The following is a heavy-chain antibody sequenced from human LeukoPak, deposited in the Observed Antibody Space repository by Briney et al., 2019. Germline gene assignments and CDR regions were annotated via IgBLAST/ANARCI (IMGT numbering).Heavy chain of an antibody. V-gene: IGHV1-46*01. CDR1: GYTFSSYY. J-gene: IGHJ6*02. CDR2: INPSGGST. D-gene: IGHD1-14*01. Sequence: ASVKVSCKASGYTFSSYYMHWVRQAPGQGLEWMGIINPSGGSTRYTQKFQGRVTMTGDTSTSTVYMELSSLRSEDTAVYYCARDAFTPNPYYGMDVWGQGTTVTVSS. CDR3: ARDAFTPNPYYGMDV.